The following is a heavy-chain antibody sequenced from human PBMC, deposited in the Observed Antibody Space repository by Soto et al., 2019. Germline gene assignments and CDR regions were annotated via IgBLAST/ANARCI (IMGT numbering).Heavy chain of an antibody. CDR2: IKQDGSEK. J-gene: IGHJ4*02. D-gene: IGHD6-19*01. V-gene: IGHV3-7*03. CDR3: ARDEVRDSDGWYVIH. Sequence: GGSLRLSCAASGFTFSTYWMSWVRQAPGKGLEWVANIKQDGSEKYYVDSVKGRFIISRDNAKNSLYLQMNSLRADDTALYYCARDEVRDSDGWYVIHWGQGTLVTVSS. CDR1: GFTFSTYW.